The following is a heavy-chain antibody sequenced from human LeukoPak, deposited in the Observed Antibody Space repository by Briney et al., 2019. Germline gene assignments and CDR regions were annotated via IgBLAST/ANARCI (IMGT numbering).Heavy chain of an antibody. D-gene: IGHD2-2*01. CDR2: IIPIFGTA. V-gene: IGHV1-69*05. J-gene: IGHJ4*02. CDR1: GGTFSSYA. CDR3: ARGLRDFPAFDY. Sequence: GASVKVSCKASGGTFSSYAISWVRQAPGQGLEWMGGIIPIFGTANYAQKFQGRVTMTRDTSISTAYMELRRLRSDDTAVYYCARGLRDFPAFDYWGQGTLVTVSS.